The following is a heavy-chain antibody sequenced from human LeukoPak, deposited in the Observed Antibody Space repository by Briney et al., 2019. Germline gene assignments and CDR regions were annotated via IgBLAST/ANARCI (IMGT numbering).Heavy chain of an antibody. D-gene: IGHD3-10*01. Sequence: GASVKVSCKASGYTFTGYYMHWVRQAPGRGLEWMGWINPNSGGTNYAQKFQGRVTMTRDTSISTAYMELSRLRSDDTAVYYCARGGLVSVVQGVIITFVDYWGQGTLVTVSS. CDR1: GYTFTGYY. J-gene: IGHJ4*02. CDR3: ARGGLVSVVQGVIITFVDY. CDR2: INPNSGGT. V-gene: IGHV1-2*02.